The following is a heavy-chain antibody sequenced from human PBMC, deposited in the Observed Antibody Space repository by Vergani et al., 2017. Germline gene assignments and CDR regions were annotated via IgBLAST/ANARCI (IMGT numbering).Heavy chain of an antibody. D-gene: IGHD2-2*01. Sequence: EVQLVESGGGLVQPGRSLRLSCAASGFTLSSYAMSWVRQAPGKGLEWVSGISGSGGSTYYADSVKGRFTISRDNSKNTLYLQMNSLRAEDTAVYYCARTRYCTSTSFYPDYWGQGTLVTVSS. CDR2: ISGSGGST. J-gene: IGHJ4*02. CDR1: GFTLSSYA. CDR3: ARTRYCTSTSFYPDY. V-gene: IGHV3-23*04.